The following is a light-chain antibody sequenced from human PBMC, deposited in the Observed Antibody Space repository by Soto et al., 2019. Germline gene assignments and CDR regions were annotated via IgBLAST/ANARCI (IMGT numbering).Light chain of an antibody. CDR1: QSIGNS. Sequence: TVLTQSPATLSLSPGERATLSCKASQSIGNSLGWFQQKPGQAPRLLIDDAFNRATGIPARFTGSGSGSDFTPPISSLEPEDVGVYYCRQRYNWPLTFGGGTKVEIK. J-gene: IGKJ4*01. V-gene: IGKV3-11*01. CDR2: DAF. CDR3: RQRYNWPLT.